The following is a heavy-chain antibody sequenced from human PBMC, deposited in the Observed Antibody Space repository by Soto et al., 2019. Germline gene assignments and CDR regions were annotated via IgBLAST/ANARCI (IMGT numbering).Heavy chain of an antibody. V-gene: IGHV4-39*01. D-gene: IGHD2-8*01. Sequence: QVLLQESGPGLVKPSETLSLTCTVSGGSISSSSYYWGWIRQPPGKGLEYIGSIYYSGSTYYNPSLKSRVTISVDTSKNQFSLKLSSVTAADTAVYYCASSTVRSNWYFDYWGQGTLVTVS. J-gene: IGHJ4*02. CDR1: GGSISSSSYY. CDR2: IYYSGST. CDR3: ASSTVRSNWYFDY.